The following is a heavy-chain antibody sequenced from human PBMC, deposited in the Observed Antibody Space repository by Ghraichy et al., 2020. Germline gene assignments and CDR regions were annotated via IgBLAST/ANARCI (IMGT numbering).Heavy chain of an antibody. V-gene: IGHV1-46*03. J-gene: IGHJ4*02. Sequence: ASAKVSCKTSGYTFSNYYIHWVRQAPGQGLEWMGIISPSGGITNYAQKFQGRVTMTRDTSSSTVYMELSSLRSEDTAMYYCARDLGDYDSSDFYEVYFDYWGQGTLVTVSS. CDR1: GYTFSNYY. CDR2: ISPSGGIT. D-gene: IGHD3-22*01. CDR3: ARDLGDYDSSDFYEVYFDY.